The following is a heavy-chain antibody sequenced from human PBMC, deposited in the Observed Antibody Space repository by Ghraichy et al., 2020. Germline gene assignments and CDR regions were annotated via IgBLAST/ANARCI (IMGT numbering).Heavy chain of an antibody. CDR1: GGSISSYY. V-gene: IGHV4-59*01. J-gene: IGHJ4*02. CDR2: ISYSGST. D-gene: IGHD5-24*01. Sequence: SETLSLTCTVSGGSISSYYWSWIRQPPGKGLEWIAYISYSGSTIYNPSLKSRVTISIDTSKNQFSLTLSSVTAADAAVYYCARGGDGNNFPQRFHYWGQGSLVTGSS. CDR3: ARGGDGNNFPQRFHY.